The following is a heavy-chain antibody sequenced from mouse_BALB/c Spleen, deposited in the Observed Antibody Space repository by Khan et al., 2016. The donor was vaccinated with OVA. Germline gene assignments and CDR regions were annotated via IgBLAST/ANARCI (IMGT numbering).Heavy chain of an antibody. CDR3: ATDDFGSSRYFDY. CDR2: IDPANANT. Sequence: VQLQQSGAELVKPGASVKLSCTASGFNIKDTYMHWMKQRPEQGLEWIGRIDPANANTKYAPKFQGKATIPAATSSNTAYLRLSSLTSEDTAVYYCATDDFGSSRYFDYWGQGTTLTVSS. V-gene: IGHV14-3*02. J-gene: IGHJ2*01. CDR1: GFNIKDTY. D-gene: IGHD1-1*01.